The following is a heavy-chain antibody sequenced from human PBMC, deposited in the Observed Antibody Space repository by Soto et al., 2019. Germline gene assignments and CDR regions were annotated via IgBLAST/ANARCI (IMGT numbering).Heavy chain of an antibody. CDR2: TYYRSRFFS. Sequence: RSQTLSLTCAISGDSVSSYSAAWNWIRQSPSGGLEWLGRTYYRSRFFSDYAESVKSRIIINPDTSKNQFSLQLKSVTPVDTAVYYCVRDRYSSSGWFDPWGQGTPVTVSS. D-gene: IGHD3-10*01. V-gene: IGHV6-1*01. CDR3: VRDRYSSSGWFDP. J-gene: IGHJ5*02. CDR1: GDSVSSYSAA.